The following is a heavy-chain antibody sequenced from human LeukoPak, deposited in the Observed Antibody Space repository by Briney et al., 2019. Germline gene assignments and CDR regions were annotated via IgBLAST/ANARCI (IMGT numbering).Heavy chain of an antibody. Sequence: GGSLRLSCAASGFTFSSYAMSWVRQAPGKGLEWVGFIRSKAYGGTTEYAASVKGRFTISRDDSKSIAYLQMNSLKTEDTAVYYCTRRSVVHDAFDIWGQGTMVTVSS. V-gene: IGHV3-49*04. CDR1: GFTFSSYA. D-gene: IGHD2-15*01. J-gene: IGHJ3*02. CDR2: IRSKAYGGTT. CDR3: TRRSVVHDAFDI.